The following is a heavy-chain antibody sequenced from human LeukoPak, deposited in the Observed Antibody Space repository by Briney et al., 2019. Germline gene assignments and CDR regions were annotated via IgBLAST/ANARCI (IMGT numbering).Heavy chain of an antibody. Sequence: GGSLRLSCAASGFTFSNAWMSWARQAPGKGLEWVGRIKSKADGGTTDYAAPVKGRFTISRDDSKNALYLQMDSLKTEDTAVFYCTTLSWSGYLDYWGQGTLVTVSS. CDR2: IKSKADGGTT. D-gene: IGHD3-3*01. CDR1: GFTFSNAW. CDR3: TTLSWSGYLDY. J-gene: IGHJ4*02. V-gene: IGHV3-15*01.